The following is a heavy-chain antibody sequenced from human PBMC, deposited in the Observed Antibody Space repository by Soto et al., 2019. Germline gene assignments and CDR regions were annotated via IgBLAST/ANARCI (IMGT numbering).Heavy chain of an antibody. J-gene: IGHJ4*02. V-gene: IGHV3-66*01. Sequence: VGSLRLSCAASGFTVSSNYMRWVRQAPGKGLEWVSVIYTGGSTYYADSVKGRFTISRDNSKNTLYLQMNSLRAEDTDMYYCARGPFRHFDSWGQGTRVNVS. CDR2: IYTGGST. CDR1: GFTVSSNY. CDR3: ARGPFRHFDS.